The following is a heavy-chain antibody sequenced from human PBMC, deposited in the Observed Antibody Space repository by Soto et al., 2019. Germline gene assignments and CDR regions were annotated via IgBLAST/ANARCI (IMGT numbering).Heavy chain of an antibody. J-gene: IGHJ4*02. CDR3: AKDQANGRLYFDS. V-gene: IGHV3-23*01. CDR1: GFTFSSYA. Sequence: GGSLRLSCAASGFTFSSYAMSWVRQAPGKGLEWVSAISGIGHSTYYADSVKGRFTMSRDNFKDTLYLQMNSLRTEDTAVYYCAKDQANGRLYFDSWGLGTLVTVSS. D-gene: IGHD2-8*01. CDR2: ISGIGHST.